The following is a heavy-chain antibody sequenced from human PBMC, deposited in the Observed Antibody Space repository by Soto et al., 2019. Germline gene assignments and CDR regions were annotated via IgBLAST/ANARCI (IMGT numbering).Heavy chain of an antibody. CDR2: ISTAGNT. J-gene: IGHJ3*02. Sequence: PGGSLRLSCAASGFTFSNYDMHWVRQATGKGLEWVSTISTAGNTYSPGSVKGRFTISRENAKNSLYLQMNSLRVDDTAVYYCARELRGAFDIWGQGTMVTVSS. CDR3: ARELRGAFDI. CDR1: GFTFSNYD. V-gene: IGHV3-13*01.